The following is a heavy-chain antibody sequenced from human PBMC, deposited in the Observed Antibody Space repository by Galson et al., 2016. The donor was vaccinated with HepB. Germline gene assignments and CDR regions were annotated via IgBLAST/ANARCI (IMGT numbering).Heavy chain of an antibody. J-gene: IGHJ6*02. CDR3: ATLTVAYGMDV. D-gene: IGHD4-23*01. CDR1: GFTFDDYG. Sequence: SLRLSCAASGFTFDDYGMSWVRQAPGKGLEWVSGINWNGGSTGYADSVKGRFTISRDNAKNSLYLQMNSLRADDTALYHCATLTVAYGMDVWGQGTTVTVSS. CDR2: INWNGGST. V-gene: IGHV3-20*01.